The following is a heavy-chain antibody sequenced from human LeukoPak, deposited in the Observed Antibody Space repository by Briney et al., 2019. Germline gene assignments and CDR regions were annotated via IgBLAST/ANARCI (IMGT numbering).Heavy chain of an antibody. D-gene: IGHD2-15*01. CDR2: ISYDGSNK. CDR1: GFTFSSYG. V-gene: IGHV3-30*18. J-gene: IGHJ4*02. Sequence: GGSLRLSCAASGFTFSSYGMHWVRQAPGKGLGWVAVISYDGSNKYYADSVKGRFTISRDNSKNTLYLQMNSLRAEDTAVYYCAKEHCSGGSCYLYYFDYWGQGTLVTVSS. CDR3: AKEHCSGGSCYLYYFDY.